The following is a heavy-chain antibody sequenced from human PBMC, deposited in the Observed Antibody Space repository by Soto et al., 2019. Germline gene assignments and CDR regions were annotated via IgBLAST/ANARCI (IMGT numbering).Heavy chain of an antibody. V-gene: IGHV3-13*01. CDR1: GFTFSSYD. J-gene: IGHJ6*02. CDR2: IGTAGDT. CDR3: ARPQIVATIGDYGMDV. D-gene: IGHD5-12*01. Sequence: GGSLRLSCAASGFTFSSYDMHWVRQATGKGLEWVSAIGTAGDTYYPGSVKGRFTISRENAKNSLYLQMNSLRAGDTAVYYCARPQIVATIGDYGMDVWGQGTTVTVSS.